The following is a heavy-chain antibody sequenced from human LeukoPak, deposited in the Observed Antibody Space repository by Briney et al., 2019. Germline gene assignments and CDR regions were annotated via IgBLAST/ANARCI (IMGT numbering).Heavy chain of an antibody. V-gene: IGHV1-46*01. Sequence: ASVKVSCKASGYMFTSYYMHWGRQAPGQGLEWMGIINPSGGSASYAQKFQGRVTMTRDKSTSKVYMELRRLIYEDKTVYYCARAGVTLVRGVPIYFFDYWGQGTLVTVSS. CDR1: GYMFTSYY. D-gene: IGHD3-10*01. CDR3: ARAGVTLVRGVPIYFFDY. J-gene: IGHJ4*02. CDR2: INPSGGSA.